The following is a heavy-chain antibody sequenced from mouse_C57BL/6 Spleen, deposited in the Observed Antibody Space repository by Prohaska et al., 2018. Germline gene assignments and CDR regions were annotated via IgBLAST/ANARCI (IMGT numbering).Heavy chain of an antibody. Sequence: QVQLQQPGAELVMPGASVKLSCKASGYTFTSYWLHWLKQRPGQGLEWIGEIDPSDSYTNYNQKFKGKATLTVDKSSSTAYMQLSSLTSEDSAVYYCARRSDFDYWGQGTTLTVSS. CDR1: GYTFTSYW. V-gene: IGHV1-69*01. CDR3: ARRSDFDY. CDR2: IDPSDSYT. J-gene: IGHJ2*01.